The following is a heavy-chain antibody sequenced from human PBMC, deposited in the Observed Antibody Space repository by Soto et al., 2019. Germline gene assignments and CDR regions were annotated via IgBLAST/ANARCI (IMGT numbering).Heavy chain of an antibody. CDR1: GDSITNSNYY. J-gene: IGHJ5*02. CDR3: AGRNSLASVSLNFRELSNYKWIDP. V-gene: IGHV4-39*01. Sequence: QLQLQESGPGLVKPSETLSLTCTVSGDSITNSNYYWGWFRQPPGKGLEWIASIYYIGSPYYNPSLKSRGTISVDTSNNQFSRNLNSVTASDTAVYYCAGRNSLASVSLNFRELSNYKWIDPWGPGTLVTVSS. CDR2: IYYIGSP. D-gene: IGHD3-16*02.